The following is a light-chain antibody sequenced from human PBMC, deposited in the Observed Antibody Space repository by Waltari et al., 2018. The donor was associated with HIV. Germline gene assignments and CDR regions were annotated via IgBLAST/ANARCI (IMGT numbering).Light chain of an antibody. J-gene: IGLJ3*02. V-gene: IGLV1-44*01. CDR3: AAWDDRLNGM. Sequence: QSVLTQPPSVSGTPGQNVTISCSGSSPNIGSNIVNWYQQVPEAAPKLLIYSNDHRPSGLPDRFACSKSGTAAFLASRGLQSADEADYYGAAWDDRLNGMFGGGTKLTV. CDR2: SND. CDR1: SPNIGSNI.